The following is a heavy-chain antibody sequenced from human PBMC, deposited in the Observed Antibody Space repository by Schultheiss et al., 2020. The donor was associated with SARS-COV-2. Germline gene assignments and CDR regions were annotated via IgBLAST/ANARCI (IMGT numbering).Heavy chain of an antibody. J-gene: IGHJ6*02. CDR2: INTYNGNT. D-gene: IGHD3-3*02. CDR1: GYTFTSYG. Sequence: ASVKVSCKASGYTFTSYGISWVRQAPGQGLEWMGWINTYNGNTNYTQKLQGRVTMTTDTSTSTAYMELRSLRSDDTAVYYCARETHLHFWSGFYTGLGGRDGMNVWGQGTTVTVSS. V-gene: IGHV1-18*01. CDR3: ARETHLHFWSGFYTGLGGRDGMNV.